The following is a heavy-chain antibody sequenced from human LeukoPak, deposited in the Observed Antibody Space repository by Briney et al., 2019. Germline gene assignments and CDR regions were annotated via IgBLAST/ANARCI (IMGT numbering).Heavy chain of an antibody. CDR1: GGSTSSGSYY. D-gene: IGHD2-15*01. V-gene: IGHV4-61*02. CDR3: ARDTVIVATTGYCSGGSCYYYGMDV. CDR2: IYTSGST. Sequence: SQTLSLTCTVSGGSTSSGSYYWSWIRQPAGKGLEWIGRIYTSGSTNYNPSLKSRVTISVDTSKNQFSLKLSSVTAADTAVYYCARDTVIVATTGYCSGGSCYYYGMDVWGQGTTVTVSS. J-gene: IGHJ6*02.